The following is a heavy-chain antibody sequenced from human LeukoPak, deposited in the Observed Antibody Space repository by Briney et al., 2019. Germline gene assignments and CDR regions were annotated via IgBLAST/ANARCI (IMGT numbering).Heavy chain of an antibody. CDR3: ARDGYSSGWTFDY. D-gene: IGHD6-19*01. CDR1: GFTFSDYW. J-gene: IGHJ4*02. CDR2: ISASGGST. Sequence: GGSLRLSCTASGFTFSDYWMHWVRQAPGKGLVWVSGISASGGSTYYADSVRGRFTISRDNSKNTLYLQMSSLEDKDTAVYYCARDGYSSGWTFDYWGQGSLVTVSS. V-gene: IGHV3-23*01.